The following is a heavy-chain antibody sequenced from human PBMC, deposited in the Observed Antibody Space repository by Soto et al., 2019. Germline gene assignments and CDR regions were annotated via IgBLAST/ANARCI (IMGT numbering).Heavy chain of an antibody. J-gene: IGHJ5*02. CDR2: IYHVGST. D-gene: IGHD2-15*01. Sequence: SETLSLTCAVSGASISSAFWWTWVRQAPGKGLEWIGEIYHVGSTKYNPSLKSRVTISVDKSNNHFSLELRSVTAADTAVYYCATLPPRIVVVKTEIHTWGQGILVTVSS. V-gene: IGHV4-4*02. CDR1: GASISSAFW. CDR3: ATLPPRIVVVKTEIHT.